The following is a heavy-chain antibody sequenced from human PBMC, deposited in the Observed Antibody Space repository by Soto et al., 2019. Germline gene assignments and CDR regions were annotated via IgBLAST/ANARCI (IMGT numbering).Heavy chain of an antibody. J-gene: IGHJ6*03. V-gene: IGHV1-18*01. Sequence: QDQLVQSGVEVKKPGASVKVSCRASAYSFTNYGITWVRQAPGQGFEWMGWISAYNGNTNYAQKFQGRVTMTTDASTSTAYLELRSLRSDDTAMYYCARDRGVAPPVAGNTHYYYYMDVWGKGTTVTVSS. CDR1: AYSFTNYG. D-gene: IGHD6-19*01. CDR2: ISAYNGNT. CDR3: ARDRGVAPPVAGNTHYYYYMDV.